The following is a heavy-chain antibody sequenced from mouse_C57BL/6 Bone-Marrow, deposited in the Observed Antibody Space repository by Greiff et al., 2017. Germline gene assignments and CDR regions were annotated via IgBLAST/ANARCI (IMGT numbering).Heavy chain of an antibody. V-gene: IGHV1-62-2*01. CDR1: GYTFTEYI. J-gene: IGHJ4*01. D-gene: IGHD2-5*01. Sequence: VQLQQSGAELVKPGASVKLSCKASGYTFTEYIIHWVKQRPGQGLEWIGWFYPGSGSIKYNEKFKDKATLTADKSFSTVYMELSRLTSEDSTVFFCARHEVYYSIYERMYYYAMDYWGQGTSVTVSS. CDR3: ARHEVYYSIYERMYYYAMDY. CDR2: FYPGSGSI.